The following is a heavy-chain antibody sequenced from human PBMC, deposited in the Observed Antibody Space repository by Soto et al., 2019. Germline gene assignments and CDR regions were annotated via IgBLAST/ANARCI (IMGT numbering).Heavy chain of an antibody. CDR3: VGSPGGLGWFDP. Sequence: PSETLSLTCTVSGVSIISYYFSWIRQPPGKGLEWIGYLYYSGSTTYNPSLRSRVTISVDTSKNQISLKLNSVTAADTAVYYCVGSPGGLGWFDPWGLGILVTVS. CDR2: LYYSGST. CDR1: GVSIISYY. J-gene: IGHJ5*02. V-gene: IGHV4-59*08. D-gene: IGHD6-19*01.